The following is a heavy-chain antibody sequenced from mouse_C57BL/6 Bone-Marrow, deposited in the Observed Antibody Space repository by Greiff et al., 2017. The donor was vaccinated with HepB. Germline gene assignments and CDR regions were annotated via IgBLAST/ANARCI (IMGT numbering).Heavy chain of an antibody. CDR3: ARNGDYYGSSYGYWYFDV. V-gene: IGHV1-61*01. D-gene: IGHD1-1*01. J-gene: IGHJ1*03. CDR1: GYTFTSYW. CDR2: IYPSDSET. Sequence: QVQLQQPGAELVRPGSSVKLSCKASGYTFTSYWMDWVKQRPGQGLEWIGNIYPSDSETHYNQKFKDKATLTVDKSSSTDYMQLSSLTSEDSAVYYCARNGDYYGSSYGYWYFDVWGTGTTVTVSS.